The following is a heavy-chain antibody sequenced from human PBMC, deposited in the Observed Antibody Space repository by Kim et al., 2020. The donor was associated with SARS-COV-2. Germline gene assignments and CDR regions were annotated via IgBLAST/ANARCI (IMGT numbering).Heavy chain of an antibody. Sequence: GGSLRLSCAASGFTFSSYAMSWVRQAPGKGLEWVSAISGSGGSTYYADSVKGRFTISRDNSKNTLYLQMNSLRAEDTAVYYCASYYGSGNPDYYGMDVWGQGTTDTVSS. V-gene: IGHV3-23*01. CDR1: GFTFSSYA. CDR3: ASYYGSGNPDYYGMDV. D-gene: IGHD3-10*01. CDR2: ISGSGGST. J-gene: IGHJ6*02.